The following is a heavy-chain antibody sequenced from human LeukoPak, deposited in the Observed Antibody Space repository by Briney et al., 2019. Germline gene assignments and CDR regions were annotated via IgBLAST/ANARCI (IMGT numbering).Heavy chain of an antibody. CDR3: ARGLHDYGDSNYYFDQ. CDR2: IRKKAYGETT. J-gene: IGHJ4*02. Sequence: HPGGFLRLSCTASGFTFGDDGWSWFRLAPGKGLEWICLIRKKAYGETTEYAASVRGRFTISRDDAKSIAYLQMNSLKTEDTALYYCARGLHDYGDSNYYFDQWGQGTLVTVSS. D-gene: IGHD4-17*01. CDR1: GFTFGDDG. V-gene: IGHV3-49*03.